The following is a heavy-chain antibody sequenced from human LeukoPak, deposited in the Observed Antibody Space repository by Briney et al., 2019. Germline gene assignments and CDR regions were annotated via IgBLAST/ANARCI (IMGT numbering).Heavy chain of an antibody. V-gene: IGHV4-59*01. J-gene: IGHJ4*02. Sequence: SETLSLTCTVSGGSISNYYWSWIRQPPGKGLEWIGYIYYSGSTNYNPSLKSRVTISVDTSKNQFSLKLSSVTAADTAVYYCARRKNYYDSSGPFWYWGQGTLVTVSS. CDR2: IYYSGST. CDR3: ARRKNYYDSSGPFWY. CDR1: GGSISNYY. D-gene: IGHD3-22*01.